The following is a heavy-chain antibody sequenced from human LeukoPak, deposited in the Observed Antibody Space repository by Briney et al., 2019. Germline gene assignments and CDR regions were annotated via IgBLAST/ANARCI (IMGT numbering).Heavy chain of an antibody. CDR1: GFTFDDYG. D-gene: IGHD6-19*01. V-gene: IGHV3-20*04. Sequence: GGSLRLSCAASGFTFDDYGMSWVRQAPGKGLEWVSGINWNGGSTGYADSVKGRFTISRDNAKNSLYLQMNSLRAEDAALYYCARDPIAVAGTYYFDYWGQGTLVTVSS. CDR3: ARDPIAVAGTYYFDY. CDR2: INWNGGST. J-gene: IGHJ4*02.